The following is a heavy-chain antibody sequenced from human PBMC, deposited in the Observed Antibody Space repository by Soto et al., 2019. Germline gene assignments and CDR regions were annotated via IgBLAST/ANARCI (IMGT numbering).Heavy chain of an antibody. CDR1: GFTFDNYP. D-gene: IGHD1-26*01. CDR2: ISWNSDKI. Sequence: PGGSLRLSCAASGFTFDNYPMHWVRQAPGKGLEWVSTISWNSDKIAYADSVKGRFTVSRDNAKNSLYLQMNSLRVDDTALYYCAKDRDRGSYFDLPDSFDVWGQGTAVP. CDR3: AKDRDRGSYFDLPDSFDV. J-gene: IGHJ3*01. V-gene: IGHV3-9*01.